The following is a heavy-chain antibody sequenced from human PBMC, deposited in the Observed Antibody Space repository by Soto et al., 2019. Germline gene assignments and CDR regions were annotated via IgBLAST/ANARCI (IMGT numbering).Heavy chain of an antibody. CDR1: GFTFSSYA. V-gene: IGHV3-30-3*01. J-gene: IGHJ4*02. Sequence: QVQLVESGGGVVQPGRSLRLSCAASGFTFSSYAMHWVRQAPGKGLEWVAVISYDGSNKYYADSVKGRFTISRDNSKNTLYLQMNSLRAEDTAVYYCARGDLEYSSSFHSGYEYGVIDYWGQGTLVTVSS. D-gene: IGHD6-6*01. CDR2: ISYDGSNK. CDR3: ARGDLEYSSSFHSGYEYGVIDY.